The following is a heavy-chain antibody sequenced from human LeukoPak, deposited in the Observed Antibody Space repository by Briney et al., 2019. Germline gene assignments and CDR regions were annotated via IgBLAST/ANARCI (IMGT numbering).Heavy chain of an antibody. Sequence: ASVKVSCKASGYTFTGYYMHWVRQAPGQGLEWMGWINPNSGGTNYAQKFQGRVTMTRDTSISTAYMELSRLRSDDTAVYYCAIAGLYYDLWSGYHFFDPWGQGTLVTVSS. CDR1: GYTFTGYY. V-gene: IGHV1-2*02. CDR3: AIAGLYYDLWSGYHFFDP. J-gene: IGHJ5*02. D-gene: IGHD3-3*01. CDR2: INPNSGGT.